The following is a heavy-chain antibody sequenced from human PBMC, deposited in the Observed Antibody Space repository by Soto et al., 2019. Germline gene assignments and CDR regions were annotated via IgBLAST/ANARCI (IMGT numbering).Heavy chain of an antibody. CDR1: GYTVTSYG. CDR2: ISPYNGDT. Sequence: QLVQSGAEVKRPGASVKVSCKGSGYTVTSYGIPWVRQAPGQGLEWMGWISPYNGDTNSARELQGRFTLTSDTATTVYMELTDLRPDDTAVYYCARGGRRVLDYWGQGTLVTVSS. J-gene: IGHJ4*02. CDR3: ARGGRRVLDY. V-gene: IGHV1-18*01. D-gene: IGHD3-10*01.